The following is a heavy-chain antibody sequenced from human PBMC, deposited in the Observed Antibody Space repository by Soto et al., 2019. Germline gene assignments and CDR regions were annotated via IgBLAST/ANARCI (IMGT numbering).Heavy chain of an antibody. CDR3: AGIYRGSPWGTLRY. CDR2: IYYSGST. Sequence: QVQLQESGPGLVKPSQTLSLTCTVSGGSISSGGYYWSWIRQHPGKGLEWIGYIYYSGSTYYNPSLKRRVTISVDTSKTQFSLQRSSVTAADTAVYYCAGIYRGSPWGTLRYWGQGTLVTVSS. J-gene: IGHJ4*02. D-gene: IGHD1-26*01. CDR1: GGSISSGGYY. V-gene: IGHV4-31*03.